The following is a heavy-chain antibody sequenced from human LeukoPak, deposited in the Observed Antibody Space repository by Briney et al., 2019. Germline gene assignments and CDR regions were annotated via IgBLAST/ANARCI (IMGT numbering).Heavy chain of an antibody. CDR1: GGSISSGGYY. CDR3: ARFESGSYSDY. V-gene: IGHV4-31*03. Sequence: PSQTLSLTCTVSGGSISSGGYYWSWIRQHPGKGLEWIGYIYYSGSTYCNPSLKSRVTISVDTSKNQFSLKLSSVTAADTAVYSCARFESGSYSDYWGQGTLVTVSS. D-gene: IGHD1-26*01. J-gene: IGHJ4*02. CDR2: IYYSGST.